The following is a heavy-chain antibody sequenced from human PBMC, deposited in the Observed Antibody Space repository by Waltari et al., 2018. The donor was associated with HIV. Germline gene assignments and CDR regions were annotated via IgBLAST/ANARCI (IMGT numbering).Heavy chain of an antibody. D-gene: IGHD4-17*01. CDR2: INWNSDTI. CDR1: GFKFDDYA. CDR3: AKVAMTSVTSYAIDI. J-gene: IGHJ3*02. Sequence: EVQLVESGGGLVQPGGSLRLSCAASGFKFDDYAMYWVRQLPGKGLEWVSSINWNSDTIGYADSVKGRFTISRDNAKSALSLQMNSLRADDTALYYCAKVAMTSVTSYAIDIWGQGTMVTVSS. V-gene: IGHV3-9*01.